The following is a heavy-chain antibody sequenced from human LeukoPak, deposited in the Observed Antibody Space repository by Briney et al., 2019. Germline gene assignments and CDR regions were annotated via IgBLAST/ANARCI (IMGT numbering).Heavy chain of an antibody. CDR1: GGSISSRSYY. J-gene: IGHJ4*02. D-gene: IGHD2-15*01. Sequence: PSETLSLTCTVSGGSISSRSYYWGWIRQAPGKGLEWIGTIFYSGTTYYNPSLKSRVTISVDTSKNQFSLKLSSVTAADTAVYYCAAYCSGGSCYSDSDYWGQGTLVTVSS. V-gene: IGHV4-39*07. CDR3: AAYCSGGSCYSDSDY. CDR2: IFYSGTT.